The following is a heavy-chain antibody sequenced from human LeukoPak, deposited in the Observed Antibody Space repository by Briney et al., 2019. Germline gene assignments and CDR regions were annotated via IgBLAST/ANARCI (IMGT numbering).Heavy chain of an antibody. CDR2: ISAYNGNT. V-gene: IGHV1-18*01. CDR3: ARDAPGPYYYDYIWASYRPDAFDL. J-gene: IGHJ3*01. D-gene: IGHD3-16*02. Sequence: GASVKVSCKASGYTFTSYGISWVRQAPGQGLEWMGWISAYNGNTNYAQKLQGRVTMTTDTSTSTAYMELRSLRSHDTAVYYCARDAPGPYYYDYIWASYRPDAFDLWGQGTMVTVSS. CDR1: GYTFTSYG.